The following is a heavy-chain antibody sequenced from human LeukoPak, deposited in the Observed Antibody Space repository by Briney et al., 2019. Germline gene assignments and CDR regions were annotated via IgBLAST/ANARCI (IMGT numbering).Heavy chain of an antibody. Sequence: SETLSLTCTVSGGSISSYYWSWIRQPPGKGLEWIGRIYTSGSTNYNPSLKSRVTISVDTSKNQFSLKLSSVTAADTAVYYCARAKQLEPPQPYAFDIWGQGTMVTVSS. J-gene: IGHJ3*02. V-gene: IGHV4-4*08. D-gene: IGHD1-1*01. CDR1: GGSISSYY. CDR2: IYTSGST. CDR3: ARAKQLEPPQPYAFDI.